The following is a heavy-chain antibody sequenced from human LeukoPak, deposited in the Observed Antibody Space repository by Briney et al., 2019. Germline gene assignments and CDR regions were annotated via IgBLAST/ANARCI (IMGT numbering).Heavy chain of an antibody. Sequence: SETLSLTCTVSGDSISSRSYYWDWIRQPPGGGLEWMGSIFRGSTYYNPSLKSRVTISIDTSKNQFSLKLSSVTAADTAVYYCARVRYGSSSWYGADYYYYMDVWGKGTTVTVSS. CDR2: IFRGST. D-gene: IGHD6-13*01. V-gene: IGHV4-39*07. J-gene: IGHJ6*03. CDR1: GDSISSRSYY. CDR3: ARVRYGSSSWYGADYYYYMDV.